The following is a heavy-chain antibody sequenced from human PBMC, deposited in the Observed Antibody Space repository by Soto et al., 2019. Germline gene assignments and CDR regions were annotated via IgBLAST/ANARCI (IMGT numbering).Heavy chain of an antibody. CDR3: ARNVVVPAASRAFDY. J-gene: IGHJ4*02. Sequence: SETLSLTCTVSGGSISSYYWSWIRQPPGKGLEWIGYIYYSGSTNYNPSLKSRVTISVDTSKNQFSLKLSSVTAADTAVYYCARNVVVPAASRAFDYWGQGTLVTVSS. V-gene: IGHV4-59*08. CDR1: GGSISSYY. D-gene: IGHD2-2*01. CDR2: IYYSGST.